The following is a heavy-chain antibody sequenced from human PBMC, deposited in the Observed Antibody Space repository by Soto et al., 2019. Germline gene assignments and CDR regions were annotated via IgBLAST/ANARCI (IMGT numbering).Heavy chain of an antibody. CDR3: AKGRSTSNWANACDY. V-gene: IGHV3-23*01. Sequence: EVQLLESGGGLVQPGGSLRLSCAASGFTFSSYAMSWVRQAPGKGLEWVSVISAGGGTTYYADSVKGRFTISRDNSRNTLYRQLNSLRAEDTAVYYCAKGRSTSNWANACDYWGQGTLVTVSS. D-gene: IGHD6-13*01. CDR1: GFTFSSYA. J-gene: IGHJ4*02. CDR2: ISAGGGTT.